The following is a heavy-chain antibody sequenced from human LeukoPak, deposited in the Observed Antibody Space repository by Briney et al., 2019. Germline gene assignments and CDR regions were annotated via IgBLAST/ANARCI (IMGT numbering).Heavy chain of an antibody. D-gene: IGHD3-10*01. CDR1: GFTFSSYM. Sequence: GGSLRLSCAASGFTFSSYMMNWVRQAPGKGLEWVSSINSGSTYTYYTESVKGRFTVSRDNAKNSLFLQMNSLRAEDTAIYYCPRILPPRRYGGYWGKGTLVTVSS. CDR2: INSGSTYT. J-gene: IGHJ4*02. V-gene: IGHV3-21*01. CDR3: PRILPPRRYGGY.